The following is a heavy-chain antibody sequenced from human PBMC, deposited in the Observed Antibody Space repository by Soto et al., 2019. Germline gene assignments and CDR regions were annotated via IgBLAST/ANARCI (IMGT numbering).Heavy chain of an antibody. CDR3: ARPRASSRDSGGYSAFDI. V-gene: IGHV5-10-1*01. J-gene: IGHJ3*02. CDR2: IDPSDSYT. Sequence: GESLKISCKGSGYSFTSYWISWVRQMPGKGLEWMGRIDPSDSYTNYSPSFQGHVTISADKSISTAYLQWSSLKASDTAMYYCARPRASSRDSGGYSAFDIWGQGTMVTVSS. CDR1: GYSFTSYW. D-gene: IGHD3-22*01.